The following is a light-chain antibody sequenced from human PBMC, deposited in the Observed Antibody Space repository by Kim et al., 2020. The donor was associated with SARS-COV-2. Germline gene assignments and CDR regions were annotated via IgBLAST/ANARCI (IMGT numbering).Light chain of an antibody. CDR1: SSNIGAGYD. CDR3: QSYDSSLSGWV. Sequence: RVTTSCTRSSSNIGAGYDVHWYQQLPGTAPKLLIYGNSNRPSGVPDRFSGSKSGTSASLAITGLQAEDEADYYCQSYDSSLSGWVFGGGTQLTVL. V-gene: IGLV1-40*01. J-gene: IGLJ3*02. CDR2: GNS.